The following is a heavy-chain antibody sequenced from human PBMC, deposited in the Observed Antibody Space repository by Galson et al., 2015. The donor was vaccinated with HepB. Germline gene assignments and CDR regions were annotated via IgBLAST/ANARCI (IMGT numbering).Heavy chain of an antibody. V-gene: IGHV3-30*03. CDR2: ISYDGSNK. Sequence: SLRLSCAASGFTFSSYGMHWVRQAPGKGLEWVAVISYDGSNKYYADSVKGRFTISRDNSKNTLYLQMNSLRAEDTAVYYCAPSEDTAMAFDYWGQGTLVTVSS. CDR1: GFTFSSYG. D-gene: IGHD5-18*01. J-gene: IGHJ4*02. CDR3: APSEDTAMAFDY.